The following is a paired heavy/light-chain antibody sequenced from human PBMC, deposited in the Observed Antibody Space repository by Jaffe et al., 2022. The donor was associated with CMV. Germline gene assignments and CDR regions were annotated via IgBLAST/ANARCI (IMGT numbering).Heavy chain of an antibody. V-gene: IGHV4-31*03. CDR1: GDSISSTNHY. Sequence: QVQLQESGPGLVKPSRTLSLTCTVSGDSISSTNHYWSWIRQHPVKGLEWLGYVYYNGSTYFNPSLKSRVSISLDASKSQFSLKLTSVTAADTAVYFCARARNSRGLLRFLGYYFDYWGQGTLVTVSS. CDR3: ARARNSRGLLRFLGYYFDY. D-gene: IGHD3-3*01. J-gene: IGHJ4*02. CDR2: VYYNGST.
Light chain of an antibody. V-gene: IGKV1-5*03. J-gene: IGKJ4*01. CDR2: KAS. CDR1: QVVYTW. Sequence: DIQMTQSPSTLSASVGDRVTITCRASQVVYTWLAWYQQKPGKAPKLLIYKASILESGVPSRFSGRGSGTEFTLTISNLQPDDFATYYCQQYHSYLTFGGGTKVEIK. CDR3: QQYHSYLT.